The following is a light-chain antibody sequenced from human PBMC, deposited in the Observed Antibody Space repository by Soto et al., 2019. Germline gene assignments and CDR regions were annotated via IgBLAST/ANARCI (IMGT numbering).Light chain of an antibody. CDR3: QSYDSSLSGVV. V-gene: IGLV1-40*01. J-gene: IGLJ2*01. CDR1: SSNIGAGYD. CDR2: GNS. Sequence: QSALTQPPSVSGAPGQRVTISCTGSSSNIGAGYDVHWYQQLPGTVPKLLIYGNSNRPSGVPDRFSGSKSGTSASLAITGLQAEDEADYYCQSYDSSLSGVVFGGGTKVTVL.